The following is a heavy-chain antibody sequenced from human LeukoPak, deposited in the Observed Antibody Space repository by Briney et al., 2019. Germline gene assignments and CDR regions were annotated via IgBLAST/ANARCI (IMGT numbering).Heavy chain of an antibody. D-gene: IGHD6-13*01. V-gene: IGHV1-46*01. J-gene: IGHJ4*02. CDR3: AREVDVSGYSRQYYFDY. CDR2: INPSGGST. Sequence: ASVKVSCKASGYTFTSYYMHWVRQAPGQGLEWMGIINPSGGSTSYAQKFQGRVTMTRDMSTSTVYMELSSLRSEDTAVYYCAREVDVSGYSRQYYFDYWGQGTLVTVSS. CDR1: GYTFTSYY.